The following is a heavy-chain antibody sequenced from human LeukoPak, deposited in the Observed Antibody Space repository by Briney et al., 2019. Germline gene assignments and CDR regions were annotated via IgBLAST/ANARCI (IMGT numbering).Heavy chain of an antibody. CDR1: GGFISSYY. CDR2: IYYSGTT. Sequence: SETLSHTCTVSGGFISSYYWSWIRQPPGKGLEWIGYIYYSGTTNYNPSLKSRVTISVDTSKSQFSLKLSSVTAADTAVYYCARGAGGNDDYWGQGTLVTVSS. J-gene: IGHJ4*02. D-gene: IGHD4-23*01. V-gene: IGHV4-59*01. CDR3: ARGAGGNDDY.